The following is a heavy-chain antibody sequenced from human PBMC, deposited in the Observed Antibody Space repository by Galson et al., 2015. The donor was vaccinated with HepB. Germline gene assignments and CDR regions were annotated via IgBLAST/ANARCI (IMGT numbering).Heavy chain of an antibody. Sequence: SVKVSCKASGYTFTSYYMHWVRQAPGQGLEWMGIINPSGGSTSYAQKFQGRVTMTRDTSTSTVYMELSSLRSEDTAVYYCARVYLTIYDSSGHYDYWGQGTLVTVSS. CDR3: ARVYLTIYDSSGHYDY. CDR1: GYTFTSYY. CDR2: INPSGGST. V-gene: IGHV1-46*01. J-gene: IGHJ4*02. D-gene: IGHD3-22*01.